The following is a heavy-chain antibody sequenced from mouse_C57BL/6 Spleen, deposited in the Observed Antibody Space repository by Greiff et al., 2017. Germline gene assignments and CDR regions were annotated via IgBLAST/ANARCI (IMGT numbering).Heavy chain of an antibody. Sequence: DVMLVESGGDLVKPGGSLKLSCAASGFTFSSYGLSCVRQTPDTRLAWVATISSGGSYPYYPDSVKGRFTISRDNAKNTRYLKMSSLKSEDTAMYYCARYYYGSGAGCAYWGQGTLVTV. D-gene: IGHD1-1*01. V-gene: IGHV5-6*02. J-gene: IGHJ3*01. CDR1: GFTFSSYG. CDR2: ISSGGSYP. CDR3: ARYYYGSGAGCAY.